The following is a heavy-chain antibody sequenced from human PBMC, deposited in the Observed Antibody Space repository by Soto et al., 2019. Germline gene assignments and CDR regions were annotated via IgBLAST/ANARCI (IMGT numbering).Heavy chain of an antibody. CDR2: TYYRSKWNN. Sequence: PSETLSLTCAISGDSVSSNSAAWNWIRQSPSRGLEWLGRTYYRSKWNNDYAVSVKSRITINPDTSKNQFSLQLNSVTPEDTAVYYCARDQVVGATTDNWYFDLWGRGTLVTVSS. V-gene: IGHV6-1*01. J-gene: IGHJ2*01. CDR3: ARDQVVGATTDNWYFDL. D-gene: IGHD1-26*01. CDR1: GDSVSSNSAA.